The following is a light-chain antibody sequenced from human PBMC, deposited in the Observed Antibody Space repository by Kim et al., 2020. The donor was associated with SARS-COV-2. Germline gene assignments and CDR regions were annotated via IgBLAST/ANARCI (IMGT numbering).Light chain of an antibody. CDR3: QQYNNWTAYT. J-gene: IGKJ2*01. Sequence: GSPGESAHRSRRDSQSFSSNLGWYQEKPGQAPRLLNYGASTRATGIPARFSGSGSGTEFTLTISSLQSEDFAVYYCQQYNNWTAYTCGQGTKLEI. CDR2: GAS. V-gene: IGKV3-15*01. CDR1: QSFSSN.